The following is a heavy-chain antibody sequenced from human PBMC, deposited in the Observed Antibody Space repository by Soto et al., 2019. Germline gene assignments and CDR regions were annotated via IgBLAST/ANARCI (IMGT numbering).Heavy chain of an antibody. CDR1: GGSISSSSFH. J-gene: IGHJ4*02. CDR3: ARGGIAAAAPPDY. V-gene: IGHV4-39*07. CDR2: IYYSGST. Sequence: SETLSLTCTVSGGSISSSSFHWGWIRQPPGKGLEWIGSIYYSGSTYYSPSLKSRVTISVDTSKNQFSLKLSSVTAADTAVYYCARGGIAAAAPPDYWGQGTLVTVSS. D-gene: IGHD6-13*01.